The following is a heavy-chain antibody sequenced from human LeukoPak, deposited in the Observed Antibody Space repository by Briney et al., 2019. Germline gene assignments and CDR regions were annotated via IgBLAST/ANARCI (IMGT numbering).Heavy chain of an antibody. Sequence: PGGSLRLSCAASGFTFSDCWMHWVRQAPGKGPVWVSRINFDANNTLYADSVKGRFTISRDNAKNSLYLQMNSLRDEDTAVYYCAGEQDDSSGYYYFDYWGQGTLVTVSS. CDR3: AGEQDDSSGYYYFDY. J-gene: IGHJ4*02. CDR2: INFDANNT. CDR1: GFTFSDCW. D-gene: IGHD3-22*01. V-gene: IGHV3-74*01.